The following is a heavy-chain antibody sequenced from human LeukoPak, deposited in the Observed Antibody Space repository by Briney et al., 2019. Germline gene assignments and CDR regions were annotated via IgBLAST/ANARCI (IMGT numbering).Heavy chain of an antibody. CDR1: GYTFTGYY. CDR2: INPNSGGT. D-gene: IGHD3-10*01. J-gene: IGHJ4*02. Sequence: ASVKVSCKASGYTFTGYYMHWVRQAPGQGLEWMGWINPNSGGTNYAQKFQGRVTMTRDTSISTAYMELSSLRSEDTAVYYCAGSMVRGVIRYWGQGTLVTVSS. V-gene: IGHV1-2*02. CDR3: AGSMVRGVIRY.